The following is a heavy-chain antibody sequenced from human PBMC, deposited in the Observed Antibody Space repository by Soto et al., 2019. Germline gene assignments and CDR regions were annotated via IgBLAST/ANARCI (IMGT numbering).Heavy chain of an antibody. Sequence: GGSLRLSCVASGFTFRNYAISWVRQAPWRGLEWVSTISTRGSTTYYTDSVKGRFTISRDNSDNTVHLQMNSLRADDTAVYYCAKNPHWLDVKYFDSSGQGTLVTFCS. CDR2: ISTRGSTT. CDR1: GFTFRNYA. J-gene: IGHJ4*02. CDR3: AKNPHWLDVKYFDS. D-gene: IGHD1-1*01. V-gene: IGHV3-23*01.